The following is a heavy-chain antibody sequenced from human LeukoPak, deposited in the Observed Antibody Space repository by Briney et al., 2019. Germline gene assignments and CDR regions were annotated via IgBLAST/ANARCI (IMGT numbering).Heavy chain of an antibody. CDR2: IYYSGST. J-gene: IGHJ4*02. D-gene: IGHD2-15*01. CDR1: GGSISSYY. Sequence: PSETLSLTCTVSGGSISSYYWSWIRQPPGKGLEWIGYIYYSGSTYYNPSLKSRVTISVDTSKNQFSLKLSSVTAADTAVYYCARDSVSKYCSGGRCDTYYFDYWGQGTLVTVSS. V-gene: IGHV4-59*12. CDR3: ARDSVSKYCSGGRCDTYYFDY.